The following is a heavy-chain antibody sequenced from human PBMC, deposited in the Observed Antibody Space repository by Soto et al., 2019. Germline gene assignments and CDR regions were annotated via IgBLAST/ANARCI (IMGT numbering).Heavy chain of an antibody. D-gene: IGHD3-22*01. V-gene: IGHV3-53*01. J-gene: IGHJ4*02. CDR2: IYSSDTT. CDR1: GVTVSSNY. CDR3: ASARGYYDTSGYSGYYFDY. Sequence: PXGSLRLSCAASGVTVSSNYMTWVRQAPGKGLDCVSVIYSSDTTYYADSVKGRFTISRDNSKNTLYLQMNSLRAEDTAVYYCASARGYYDTSGYSGYYFDYWGQGTLVTVSS.